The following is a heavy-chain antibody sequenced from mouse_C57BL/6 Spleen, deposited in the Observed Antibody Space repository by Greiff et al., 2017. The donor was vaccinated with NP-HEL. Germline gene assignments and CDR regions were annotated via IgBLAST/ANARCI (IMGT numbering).Heavy chain of an antibody. J-gene: IGHJ2*01. CDR1: GFTFSSYG. D-gene: IGHD2-4*01. V-gene: IGHV5-6*01. CDR3: ARRGDYDFDY. CDR2: ISSGGSYT. Sequence: EVQRVESGGDLVKPGGSLKLSCAASGFTFSSYGMSWVRQTPDKRLEWVATISSGGSYTYYPDSVNGRFTISRDKAKNTLYLQMSSLKSEDTAMYYCARRGDYDFDYWGQGTTLTVSS.